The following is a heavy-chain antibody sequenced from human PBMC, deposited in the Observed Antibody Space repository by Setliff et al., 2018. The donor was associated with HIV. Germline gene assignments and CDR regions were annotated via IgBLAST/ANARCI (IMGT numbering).Heavy chain of an antibody. CDR3: ARAQRSKDFDY. D-gene: IGHD4-4*01. V-gene: IGHV1-2*06. CDR1: GYTFTAYY. J-gene: IGHJ4*02. Sequence: ASVKVSCKASGYTFTAYYMHWVRQAPGQGLEWMGRINPKSGGTNYAQKFQSRVTMTRDTSTSTVYMELSSLRSEDTAVYYCARAQRSKDFDYWGQGTVVTVSS. CDR2: INPKSGGT.